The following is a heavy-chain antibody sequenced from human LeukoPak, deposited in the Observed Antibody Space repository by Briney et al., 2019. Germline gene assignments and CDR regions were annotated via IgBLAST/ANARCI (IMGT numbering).Heavy chain of an antibody. J-gene: IGHJ3*02. CDR1: GFTFRNYA. D-gene: IGHD2-15*01. CDR2: ISYDGSNK. V-gene: IGHV3-30*04. CDR3: PAYGSFYRGGSCYGAFDI. Sequence: PGGSLRLSCTASGFTFRNYAMHWVRQAPGKGLEWVAVISYDGSNKYYADSVKGRFTISRDNSKNTLYLQMNSLRTEDTAVYYCPAYGSFYRGGSCYGAFDIWGQGTMVTVSS.